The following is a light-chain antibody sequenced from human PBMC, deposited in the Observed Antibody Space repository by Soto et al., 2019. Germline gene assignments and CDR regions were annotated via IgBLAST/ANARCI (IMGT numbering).Light chain of an antibody. CDR2: DVS. CDR1: SGDVGGYNY. J-gene: IGLJ1*01. Sequence: QSALTQPVSVSGSPGQSITISCTGTSGDVGGYNYVSWYQQHPGKAPKLMIYDVSNRPSGVSNRFSGSKSGNTASLTISGLQAEDEADYYCTSYTSSSTYVFGTGTKLTVL. V-gene: IGLV2-14*03. CDR3: TSYTSSSTYV.